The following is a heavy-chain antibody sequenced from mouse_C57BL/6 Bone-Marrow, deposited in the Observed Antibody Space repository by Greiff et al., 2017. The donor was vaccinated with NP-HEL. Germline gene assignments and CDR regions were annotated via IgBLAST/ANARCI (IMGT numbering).Heavy chain of an antibody. CDR2: IYPRSGNT. J-gene: IGHJ2*01. CDR1: GYTFTSYG. D-gene: IGHD2-4*01. Sequence: QVQLQQSGAELARPGASVKLSCKASGYTFTSYGISWVKQRTGQGLEWIGEIYPRSGNTYYNEKFKGKATLTADKSSSTTYMELRSLTSKDSAVYFGASPGSYYDYGVGFDYWGQGTTLTVSS. CDR3: ASPGSYYDYGVGFDY. V-gene: IGHV1-81*01.